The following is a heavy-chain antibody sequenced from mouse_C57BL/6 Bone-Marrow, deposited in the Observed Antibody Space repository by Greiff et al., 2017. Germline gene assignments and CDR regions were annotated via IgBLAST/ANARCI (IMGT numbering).Heavy chain of an antibody. J-gene: IGHJ4*01. Sequence: QVTLKVSGPGILQPSQTLSLTCSFSGFSLSTFGMGVGWIRQPSGKGLEWLAHIWWDDAKYYHPALKSRPTISKDTSKNQVFLKIANVDTADTATYYCARMDGNYGVDAMDYWGQGTSVTVSS. CDR2: IWWDDAK. D-gene: IGHD2-1*01. CDR3: ARMDGNYGVDAMDY. CDR1: GFSLSTFGMG. V-gene: IGHV8-8*01.